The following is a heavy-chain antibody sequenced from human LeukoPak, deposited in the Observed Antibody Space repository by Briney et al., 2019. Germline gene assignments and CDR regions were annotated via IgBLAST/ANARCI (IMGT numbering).Heavy chain of an antibody. V-gene: IGHV1-2*06. D-gene: IGHD3-22*01. Sequence: ASVKVSCKASGYTFTGYYMHWVRQAPGQGLEWMGRINPNSGGKNYAQKFQGRVTMTRDTSISTAYMELSRLRSDDTAVYYCTRAEIYDDSSGYYFYWGQVTLVTVSS. J-gene: IGHJ4*02. CDR1: GYTFTGYY. CDR3: TRAEIYDDSSGYYFY. CDR2: INPNSGGK.